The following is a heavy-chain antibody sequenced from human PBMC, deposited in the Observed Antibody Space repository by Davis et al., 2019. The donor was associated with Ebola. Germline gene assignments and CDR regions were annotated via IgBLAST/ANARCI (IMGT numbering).Heavy chain of an antibody. V-gene: IGHV3-48*01. D-gene: IGHD6-13*01. J-gene: IGHJ4*02. CDR3: ARGWQQYDY. Sequence: PGGSLRLSCAASGFTFSSYSMNWVRQAPGKGLEWVSYISSSSSTIYYADSVKGRFTISRDNAKNSLYLQMNSLRAEDTAVYYCARGWQQYDYWGQGTLVTVSS. CDR2: ISSSSSTI. CDR1: GFTFSSYS.